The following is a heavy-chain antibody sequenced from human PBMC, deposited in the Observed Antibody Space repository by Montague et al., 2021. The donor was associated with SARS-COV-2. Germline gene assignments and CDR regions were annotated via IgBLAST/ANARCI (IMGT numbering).Heavy chain of an antibody. CDR3: ARGRAFDP. J-gene: IGHJ3*01. CDR2: VYYNGDT. Sequence: SETLSLTCTVPGRSTASHYWNWIRQSPGKRPEWIGYVYYNGDTKYNPSLQSRVTISIDTSENQFSLRLNSVTAADTAVYFCARGRAFDPWGQGRLVTVSS. V-gene: IGHV4-59*08. CDR1: GRSTASHY.